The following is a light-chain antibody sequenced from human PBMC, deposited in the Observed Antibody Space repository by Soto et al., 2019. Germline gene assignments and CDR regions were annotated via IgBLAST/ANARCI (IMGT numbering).Light chain of an antibody. CDR3: QLSGNSTTWT. CDR1: QSISRTY. J-gene: IGKJ1*01. CDR2: GTS. V-gene: IGKV3-20*01. Sequence: EIVLTQSPATLSLSPGESATLSCRASQSISRTYLAWYQQKPGQAPRPLIFGTSSRASGIPGRISGSGSGTDFTLTITRLEPEDFAVDYCQLSGNSTTWTFGQWTKIEIK.